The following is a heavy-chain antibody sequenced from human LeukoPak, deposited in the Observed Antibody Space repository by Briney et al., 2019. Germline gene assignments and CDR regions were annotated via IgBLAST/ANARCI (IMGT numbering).Heavy chain of an antibody. V-gene: IGHV4-59*01. CDR3: ARGEGYSYDLDY. CDR1: GGSISSYY. J-gene: IGHJ4*02. Sequence: SETLSLTCTVSGGSISSYYWSWIRQPPGKGLEWIGYIYYSGSTNYNPSLKSRVTISVDTSKNQFSLKLSSVTAADTAVYYCARGEGYSYDLDYWGQGTLVTVSS. CDR2: IYYSGST. D-gene: IGHD5-18*01.